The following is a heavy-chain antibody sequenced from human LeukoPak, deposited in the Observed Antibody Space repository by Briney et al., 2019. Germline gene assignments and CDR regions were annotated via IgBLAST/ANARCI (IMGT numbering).Heavy chain of an antibody. CDR1: GGSISSGDYY. V-gene: IGHV4-30-4*01. D-gene: IGHD1-14*01. CDR2: IYYSGST. Sequence: SQTLSLTCTVSGGSISSGDYYWNWIRQPPGKGLEWIGHIYYSGSTYYNPPHKSRVTISVDTSKNQFSLKLSSVTAADTAVYFCARETGLYYFDYWGQGTLVTVSS. J-gene: IGHJ4*02. CDR3: ARETGLYYFDY.